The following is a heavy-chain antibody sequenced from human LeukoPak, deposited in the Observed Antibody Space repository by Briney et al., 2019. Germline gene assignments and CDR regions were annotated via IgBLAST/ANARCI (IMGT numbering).Heavy chain of an antibody. D-gene: IGHD3-3*01. Sequence: SETLSLTCTVSGGSISSSSYYWGWIRQPPGTGLEWIGSIYYSGSTYYNPSLKSRVTISVDTSKNQFSLKLSSVTAADTAVYYCASYDFWSGYYGYYYYYYMDVWGKGTTVTVSS. V-gene: IGHV4-39*07. CDR1: GGSISSSSYY. CDR3: ASYDFWSGYYGYYYYYYMDV. J-gene: IGHJ6*03. CDR2: IYYSGST.